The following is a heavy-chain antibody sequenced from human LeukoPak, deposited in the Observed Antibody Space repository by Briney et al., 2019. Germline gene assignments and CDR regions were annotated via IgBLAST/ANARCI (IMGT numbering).Heavy chain of an antibody. Sequence: PSETLSLTCTVSGNSVNGYYWTWIRQPPGKGLEWIGYLYYSGSTNYNPSLKSRVTISVDTSKNQFSLKLTSVTAADTAVYFCARGVNNYGYGFYFDYWGQGTLVTVSS. CDR3: ARGVNNYGYGFYFDY. CDR2: LYYSGST. V-gene: IGHV4-59*02. D-gene: IGHD5-18*01. J-gene: IGHJ4*02. CDR1: GNSVNGYY.